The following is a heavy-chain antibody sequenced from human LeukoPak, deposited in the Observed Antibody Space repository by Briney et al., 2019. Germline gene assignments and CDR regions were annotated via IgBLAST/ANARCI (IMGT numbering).Heavy chain of an antibody. CDR1: GGSISSYY. Sequence: SETLSLTCTVSGGSISSYYWSWIRQPPGKGLEWIGYIYYSGSTNYNPSLKSRVTISVDTSKNQFSLKLSSVTAADTAVYYCARVLGSPGKGYFDYWGQGTLVTVSS. J-gene: IGHJ4*02. CDR2: IYYSGST. CDR3: ARVLGSPGKGYFDY. V-gene: IGHV4-59*01. D-gene: IGHD3-16*01.